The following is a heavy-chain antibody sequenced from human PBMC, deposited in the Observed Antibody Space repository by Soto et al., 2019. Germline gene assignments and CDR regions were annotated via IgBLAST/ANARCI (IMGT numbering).Heavy chain of an antibody. CDR1: GFTFSSYA. CDR3: AKGMRSSTSRPGWGAP. V-gene: IGHV3-23*01. Sequence: EVQLLESGGGLVQPGGSLRLSCAASGFTFSSYAMSWVRQAPGKGLEWVSAISGSGGSTYYADSVKGRFTISRDNSKNSLYLQMNSLRAEDTAVDYCAKGMRSSTSRPGWGAPWGQGTLVTVPS. D-gene: IGHD2-2*01. J-gene: IGHJ5*02. CDR2: ISGSGGST.